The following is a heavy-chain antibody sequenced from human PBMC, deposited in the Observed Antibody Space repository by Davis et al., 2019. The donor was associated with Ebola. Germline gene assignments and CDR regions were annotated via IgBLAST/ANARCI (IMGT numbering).Heavy chain of an antibody. J-gene: IGHJ4*02. D-gene: IGHD6-6*01. CDR3: ARDTQWAARAFDY. Sequence: GESLKISCAASGFTFSSYGMHWVRQAPGKGLEWVAVISYDGSNKYYADSVKGRFTISRDNSKNTLYLQMNSLRAEDTAVYYCARDTQWAARAFDYWGQGTLVTVSS. CDR2: ISYDGSNK. V-gene: IGHV3-30*03. CDR1: GFTFSSYG.